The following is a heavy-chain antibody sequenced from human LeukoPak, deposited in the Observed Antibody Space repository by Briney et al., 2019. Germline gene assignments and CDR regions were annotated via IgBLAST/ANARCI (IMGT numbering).Heavy chain of an antibody. CDR2: IIPLLDIP. CDR1: GGTFNTYA. D-gene: IGHD3-22*01. Sequence: SVKVSCKASGGTFNTYAITWVRQAPGQGLEWMGRIIPLLDIPNYAQQFQGRVTITADKSTSTAYMELSSLRSEDTAMYYCARGSALYYYDSSGSLDYWGQGTLVTVSS. J-gene: IGHJ4*02. V-gene: IGHV1-69*04. CDR3: ARGSALYYYDSSGSLDY.